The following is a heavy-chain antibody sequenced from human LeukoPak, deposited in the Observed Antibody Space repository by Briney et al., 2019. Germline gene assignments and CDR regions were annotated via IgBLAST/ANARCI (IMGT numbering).Heavy chain of an antibody. CDR2: ISGSGDFA. CDR1: GFTFSSYA. V-gene: IGHV3-23*01. CDR3: AKGQGPGNHAFDI. Sequence: QPGGSLRLSCAASGFTFSSYAMSWVRQAPGKGPEWVSAISGSGDFAYYADFVKGRFTISRDNSKNTLYLQMNSLRAEDTAVYYCAKGQGPGNHAFDIWGQGTMVTVSS. J-gene: IGHJ3*02. D-gene: IGHD1-14*01.